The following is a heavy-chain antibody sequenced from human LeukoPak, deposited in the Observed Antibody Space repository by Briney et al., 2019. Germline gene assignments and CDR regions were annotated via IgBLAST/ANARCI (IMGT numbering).Heavy chain of an antibody. V-gene: IGHV3-11*06. J-gene: IGHJ4*02. Sequence: KPGGSLRLSCAASGFTFSDYYMSWIRQAPGKGLEWVSYISSSSSYTNYADSVKGRFTISRDNAKNSLYLQMNSLRAEDTAVYYCARVLLWFRELSDLYFDYWGQGTLVTVSS. D-gene: IGHD3-10*01. CDR3: ARVLLWFRELSDLYFDY. CDR1: GFTFSDYY. CDR2: ISSSSSYT.